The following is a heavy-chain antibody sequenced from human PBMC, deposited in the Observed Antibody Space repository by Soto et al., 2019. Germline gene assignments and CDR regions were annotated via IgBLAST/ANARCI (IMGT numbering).Heavy chain of an antibody. CDR1: GFSLSPSGVG. Sequence: QITLKESGPTLVQPTQTLTLTCTFSGFSLSPSGVGVAWSRQPPGKALELLALIYWDDTERYRSALKSRLTIPNDTSKHQVVLTRTNVDPVDTATYYGEHLLWLGDGALDIGGKGTTYTVSS. CDR3: EHLLWLGDGALDI. V-gene: IGHV2-5*02. CDR2: IYWDDTE. D-gene: IGHD3-10*01. J-gene: IGHJ3*02.